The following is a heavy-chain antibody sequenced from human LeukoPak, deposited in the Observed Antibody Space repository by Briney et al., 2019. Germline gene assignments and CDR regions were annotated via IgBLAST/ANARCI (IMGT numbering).Heavy chain of an antibody. J-gene: IGHJ4*02. V-gene: IGHV4-4*02. CDR1: GGSISSSNW. CDR3: ARPRSTNYFDY. Sequence: SGTLSLTCAVSGGSISSSNWWSWVRQPPGKGLEWIGEIYHSGSTNYNPSLKSRVTISVGKSKNQFSLKLSSVTAADTAVYYCARPRSTNYFDYWGQGTLVTVSS. CDR2: IYHSGST. D-gene: IGHD2-15*01.